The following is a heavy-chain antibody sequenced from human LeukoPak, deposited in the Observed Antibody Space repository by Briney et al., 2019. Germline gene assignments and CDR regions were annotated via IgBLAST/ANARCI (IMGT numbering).Heavy chain of an antibody. D-gene: IGHD6-6*01. CDR3: ARDSLVNPNPIYSSSSSYYYYGMDV. V-gene: IGHV3-30-3*01. J-gene: IGHJ6*02. Sequence: SGGSLRLSCAASGFTFSSYAMHWVRQAPGKGLEWVAVISYDGSNKYYADSVKGRFTISRDNSKNTLYLQMNSLRAEDTAVYYCARDSLVNPNPIYSSSSSYYYYGMDVWGQGTTVTVSS. CDR1: GFTFSSYA. CDR2: ISYDGSNK.